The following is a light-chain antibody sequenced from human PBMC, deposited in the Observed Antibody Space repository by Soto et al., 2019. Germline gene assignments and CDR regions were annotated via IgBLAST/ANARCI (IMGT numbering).Light chain of an antibody. V-gene: IGLV2-11*01. CDR3: CSYVVSYTSYV. CDR2: DVT. J-gene: IGLJ1*01. Sequence: QSALTKPRSVSGSPGQSFTISCTGTSSDVGGYNFVSWYQQHPGKAPKFMSYDVTTRPSGVPDRFSGSKSGNTASLPISGLLAEDEADYYCCSYVVSYTSYVFVTGTKVTVL. CDR1: SSDVGGYNF.